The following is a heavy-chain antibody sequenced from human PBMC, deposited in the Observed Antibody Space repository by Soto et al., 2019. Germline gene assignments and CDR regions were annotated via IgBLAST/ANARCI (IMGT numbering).Heavy chain of an antibody. CDR1: GFTFRTYA. D-gene: IGHD3-16*01. J-gene: IGHJ5*02. CDR3: ARAGGEDGTTNWFDP. V-gene: IGHV3-30-3*01. CDR2: ISYDGNNK. Sequence: QAQLEESGGGVVQPGGSLRLSCAASGFTFRTYAMHWVRQAPGNGLEWVAVISYDGNNKYYADSVKGRFTVSRDNSKKTLYGQKNRLGGEGTAVYYCARAGGEDGTTNWFDPWGQGTLVTVSS.